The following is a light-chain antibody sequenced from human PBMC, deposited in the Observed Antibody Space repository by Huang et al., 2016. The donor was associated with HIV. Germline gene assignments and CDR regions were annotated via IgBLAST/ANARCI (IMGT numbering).Light chain of an antibody. CDR1: QSIRKC. CDR2: GAS. CDR3: QQSYSTLLFT. V-gene: IGKV1-39*01. J-gene: IGKJ3*01. Sequence: DIQMTQSPSSLSASVGVRVTITCRASQSIRKCLTWYQQKPGKAPKLLIYGASSLQSGVPSRCSGSGSGTDFTLTISSLQPEDFATYYCQQSYSTLLFTFGPGTKVDI.